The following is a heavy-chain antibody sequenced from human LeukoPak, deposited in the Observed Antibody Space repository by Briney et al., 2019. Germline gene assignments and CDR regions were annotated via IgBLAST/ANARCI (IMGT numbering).Heavy chain of an antibody. CDR1: GGSISSGSYY. J-gene: IGHJ6*03. Sequence: PSQTLPLTCTVSGGSISSGSYYWSWIRQPAGKGLEWIGRIYTSGSTNYNPSLKSRVTMSVDTSKNQFSLKLSSVTAADTAVYYCARVVEVRGVRYYYYMDVWGKGTTVTISS. V-gene: IGHV4-61*02. CDR3: ARVVEVRGVRYYYYMDV. CDR2: IYTSGST. D-gene: IGHD3-10*01.